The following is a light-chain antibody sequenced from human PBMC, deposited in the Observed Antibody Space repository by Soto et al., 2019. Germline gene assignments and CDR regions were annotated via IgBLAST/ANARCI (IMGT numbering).Light chain of an antibody. V-gene: IGLV2-23*01. Sequence: QSVLTQPASLSGSPGQSITISCTGTSSDVGGSGLVSWYQFHPGKAPKLLIFEGFKRPSGISNRFSGSKTGSTASLTISGPQAEDEADYYCCSYAGRSTWDVVFGGGTKVTVL. J-gene: IGLJ2*01. CDR1: SSDVGGSGL. CDR2: EGF. CDR3: CSYAGRSTWDVV.